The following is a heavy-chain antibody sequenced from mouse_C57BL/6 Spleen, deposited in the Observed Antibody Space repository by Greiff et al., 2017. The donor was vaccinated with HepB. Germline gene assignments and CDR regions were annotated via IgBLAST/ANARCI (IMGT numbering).Heavy chain of an antibody. V-gene: IGHV1-81*01. CDR2: IYPRSGNT. CDR3: ARLYGNYEASAMDY. CDR1: GYTFTSYG. D-gene: IGHD2-1*01. Sequence: QVQLKQSGAELARPGASVKLSCKASGYTFTSYGISWVKQRTGQGLEWIGEIYPRSGNTYYNEKFKGKATLTADKSSSTAYMELRSLTSEDSAVYFCARLYGNYEASAMDYWGQGTSVTVSS. J-gene: IGHJ4*01.